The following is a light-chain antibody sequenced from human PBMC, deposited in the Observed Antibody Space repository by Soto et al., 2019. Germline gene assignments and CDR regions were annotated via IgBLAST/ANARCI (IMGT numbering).Light chain of an antibody. CDR3: QQYNSYSLT. CDR2: QAS. J-gene: IGKJ4*01. Sequence: MTQSPLSLPVTPGEPASISCRSSQSLLHSHGYNYLAWYQQKPGRAPKLLIYQASSLETGVPSRFSGSGSGTEFTLTISSLQPDDFATYYCQQYNSYSLTFGGGTKV. V-gene: IGKV1-5*03. CDR1: QSLLHSHGYNY.